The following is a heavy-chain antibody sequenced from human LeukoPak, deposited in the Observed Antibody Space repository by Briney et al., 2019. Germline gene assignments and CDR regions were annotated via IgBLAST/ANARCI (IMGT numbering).Heavy chain of an antibody. CDR1: GFTFSSYA. J-gene: IGHJ3*02. Sequence: GGSLRLSCAASGFTFSSYAMSWVRQAPGKGLEWVSVIYSGGSTYYADSVKGRFTISRDNSKNTLYLQMNSLRAEDTAVYYCARERWRAFDIWGQGTMVTVSS. D-gene: IGHD4-23*01. CDR2: IYSGGST. CDR3: ARERWRAFDI. V-gene: IGHV3-53*01.